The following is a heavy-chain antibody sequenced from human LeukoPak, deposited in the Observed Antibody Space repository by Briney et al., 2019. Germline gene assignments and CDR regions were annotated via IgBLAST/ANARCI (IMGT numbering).Heavy chain of an antibody. J-gene: IGHJ4*02. V-gene: IGHV1-18*01. CDR1: VYTLTRYG. Sequence: VASVKVSSKASVYTLTRYGDSWVRQAPGQGVEWMGWISAYIGITNTAQKLKGRVTMTTETTTSTGYMEHRILRTVDTGVYLCARDQTGTHYDYVWGNYRGPYYCDHGGQGTRVTVPS. CDR2: ISAYIGIT. CDR3: ARDQTGTHYDYVWGNYRGPYYCDH. D-gene: IGHD3-16*02.